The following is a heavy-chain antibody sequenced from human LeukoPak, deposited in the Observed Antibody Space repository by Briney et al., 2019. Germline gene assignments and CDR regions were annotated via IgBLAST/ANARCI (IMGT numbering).Heavy chain of an antibody. CDR3: AGSIAAAGPFDY. Sequence: GRSLRLSCAASGFTFDDYAMHWVRQAPGKGLEWVSGISWNSGSIGNADSVKGRFTISRDNAKNSLYLQMNSLRAEDMALYYCAGSIAAAGPFDYWGQGTLVTVSS. CDR2: ISWNSGSI. D-gene: IGHD6-13*01. CDR1: GFTFDDYA. V-gene: IGHV3-9*03. J-gene: IGHJ4*02.